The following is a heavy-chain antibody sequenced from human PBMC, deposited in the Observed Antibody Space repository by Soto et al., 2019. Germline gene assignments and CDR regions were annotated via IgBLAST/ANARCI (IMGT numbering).Heavy chain of an antibody. CDR3: AKVGVTFDYFDS. V-gene: IGHV3-9*01. J-gene: IGHJ4*02. CDR2: IGWDTGNI. D-gene: IGHD3-10*01. Sequence: TGGSLRLSCTTSGFTFANYAMHWVRQPPGKGLEWVSSIGWDTGNIHYADSVRGRFTISRDDDNNSLYLQMNGLRSEDTALYYCAKVGVTFDYFDSWGQGTLVTVSS. CDR1: GFTFANYA.